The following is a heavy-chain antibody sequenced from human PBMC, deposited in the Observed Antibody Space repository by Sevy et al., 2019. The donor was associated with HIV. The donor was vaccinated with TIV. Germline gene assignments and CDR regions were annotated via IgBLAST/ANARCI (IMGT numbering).Heavy chain of an antibody. J-gene: IGHJ6*02. D-gene: IGHD3-22*01. CDR1: GFTFDDYA. Sequence: GGSLRLSCAASGFTFDDYAMHWVRQAPGKGLEWVSGISWNSGSIVYADSVKGRFTISRDNAKNSLYLQMNSLRAEVTALYNCAKVPQPRYYYDTSGYLGDGMDVWGQGTTVTVSS. V-gene: IGHV3-9*01. CDR3: AKVPQPRYYYDTSGYLGDGMDV. CDR2: ISWNSGSI.